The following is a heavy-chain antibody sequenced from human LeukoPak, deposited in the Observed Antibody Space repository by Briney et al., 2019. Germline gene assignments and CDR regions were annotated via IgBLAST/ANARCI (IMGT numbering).Heavy chain of an antibody. V-gene: IGHV1-69*05. CDR2: IIPIFGTA. J-gene: IGHJ3*02. CDR3: ARGLGLSAFDI. CDR1: GGTFSSYA. D-gene: IGHD5/OR15-5a*01. Sequence: ASGKVSCKPSGGTFSSYAISWVRQAPEQGLEWMGGIIPIFGTANYAQKFQGRVTITTDESTSTAYMELSSLRSEDTAVYYCARGLGLSAFDIWGQGTMVTVSS.